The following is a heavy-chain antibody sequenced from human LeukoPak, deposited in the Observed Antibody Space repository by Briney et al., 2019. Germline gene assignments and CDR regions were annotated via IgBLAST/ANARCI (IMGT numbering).Heavy chain of an antibody. Sequence: GESLQISSEGSGYIFTSYWIGGARQVPGKGLEWMGIIYPGDSDTIYRPSFQGQVTISASKSISTTYLQRSSLEASDTAMYSGARSHDSSGYRFDYWGQGTLVTVSS. CDR2: IYPGDSDT. CDR3: ARSHDSSGYRFDY. D-gene: IGHD3-22*01. V-gene: IGHV5-51*01. J-gene: IGHJ4*02. CDR1: GYIFTSYW.